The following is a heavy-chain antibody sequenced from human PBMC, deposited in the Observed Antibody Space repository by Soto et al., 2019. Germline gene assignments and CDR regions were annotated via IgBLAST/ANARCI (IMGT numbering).Heavy chain of an antibody. CDR2: IIPIFGTA. D-gene: IGHD5-12*01. CDR3: VRDSPIGSTFSGYDGIDY. V-gene: IGHV1-69*06. CDR1: GGTFSSYA. Sequence: SVKVSCKASGGTFSSYAISWVRQAPGQGLEWMGGIIPIFGTANYAQMFQGRVTITADNSTGTAYMELNSLRSEDTAVYYCVRDSPIGSTFSGYDGIDYWGQGTLVTVSS. J-gene: IGHJ4*02.